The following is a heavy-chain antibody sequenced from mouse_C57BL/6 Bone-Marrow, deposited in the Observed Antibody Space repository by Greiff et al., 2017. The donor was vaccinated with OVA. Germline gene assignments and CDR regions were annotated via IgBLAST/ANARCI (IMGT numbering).Heavy chain of an antibody. Sequence: VQLQQSVAELVRPGASVKLSCTASGFNIKNTYMHWVKQRPEQGLEWIGRIDPANGNTKYAPKFQGKATITADTSSNTAYLQLSSLTSEDTAIFYCSRPLFYYYCSILYLEHGGQGTTLRV. CDR3: SRPLFYYYCSILYLEH. D-gene: IGHD1-1*01. V-gene: IGHV14-3*01. CDR2: IDPANGNT. CDR1: GFNIKNTY. J-gene: IGHJ2*01.